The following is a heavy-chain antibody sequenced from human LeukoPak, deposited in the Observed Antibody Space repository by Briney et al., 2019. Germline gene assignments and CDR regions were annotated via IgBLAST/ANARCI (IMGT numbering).Heavy chain of an antibody. CDR3: TTSPRLDRFDY. Sequence: GGPLRLSCAASGFTFSNAWMSWVRQAPGKGLEWVGRIKSKTDGGTTDYAAPVKGRFTISRDDSKNTLYLQMNSLKTEDTAVYYCTTSPRLDRFDYWGQGTLVTVSS. CDR2: IKSKTDGGTT. CDR1: GFTFSNAW. J-gene: IGHJ4*02. D-gene: IGHD1-1*01. V-gene: IGHV3-15*01.